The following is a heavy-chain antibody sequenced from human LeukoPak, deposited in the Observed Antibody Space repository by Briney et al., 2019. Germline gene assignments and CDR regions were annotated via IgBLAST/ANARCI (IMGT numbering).Heavy chain of an antibody. CDR2: MYYSGST. CDR1: GGSISSYY. D-gene: IGHD3-3*02. V-gene: IGHV4-59*01. Sequence: SETLSLTCTVSGGSISSYYWSWIRQPPGKELEWIGYMYYSGSTNYNPSLKSRVTISVDTSKNQFSLKLSSVTAADTAVYYCARGTFLEWFGFDYWGQGTLVTVSS. J-gene: IGHJ4*02. CDR3: ARGTFLEWFGFDY.